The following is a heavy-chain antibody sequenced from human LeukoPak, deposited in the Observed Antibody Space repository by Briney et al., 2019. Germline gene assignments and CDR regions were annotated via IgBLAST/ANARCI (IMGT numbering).Heavy chain of an antibody. V-gene: IGHV1-2*02. Sequence: ASVKASCKASGYTFTGYYMHWVRQAPGQGLEWMGWINPNSGGTNYAQKFQGRVTMTRDTSISTAYMELSRLRSDDTAVYYCAIPRKGPYFFDYWGQGTLVTVSS. CDR2: INPNSGGT. CDR3: AIPRKGPYFFDY. J-gene: IGHJ4*02. CDR1: GYTFTGYY.